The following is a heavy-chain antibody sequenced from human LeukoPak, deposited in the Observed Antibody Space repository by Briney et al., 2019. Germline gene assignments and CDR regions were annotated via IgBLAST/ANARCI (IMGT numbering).Heavy chain of an antibody. J-gene: IGHJ4*02. CDR2: INVGKGNT. Sequence: ASVKVSCKASGYTFTNYDMHWVRQAPGQRLEWMGWINVGKGNTKYSEKFQGRVTMTRDTSASTVYMELSSLRSEDTAIHYCARDKAGPDYWGQGTLVTVSS. V-gene: IGHV1-3*01. D-gene: IGHD6-19*01. CDR1: GYTFTNYD. CDR3: ARDKAGPDY.